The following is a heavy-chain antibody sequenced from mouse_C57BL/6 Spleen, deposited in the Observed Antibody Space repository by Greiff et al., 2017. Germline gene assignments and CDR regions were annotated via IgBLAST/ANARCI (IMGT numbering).Heavy chain of an antibody. D-gene: IGHD1-1*01. V-gene: IGHV1-53*01. CDR3: ARDALYYYSSSYYYSMDY. Sequence: QVQLQQSGTELVKPGASVKLSCKASGYTFTSYWMHWVKQRPGQGLEWIGKINPSNGGTNYNEKFKSKATLTVDKSSSTAYMQLSSLPSEDSAVYYCARDALYYYSSSYYYSMDYWGQGTSVTVSS. CDR1: GYTFTSYW. J-gene: IGHJ4*01. CDR2: INPSNGGT.